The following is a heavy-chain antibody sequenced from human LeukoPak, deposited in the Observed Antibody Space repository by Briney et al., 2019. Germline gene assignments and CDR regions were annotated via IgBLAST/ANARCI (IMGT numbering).Heavy chain of an antibody. Sequence: TGGSLRLSCAASGFTFSDYYMTWIRQAPGKGLEWISYISSSGRSIYYAESVKGRFTISRDNAKNSLYLQMNSLRAEDTAVYYCARGGHCSGGSCYSGFYYYYMDVWGKGTTVSVSS. V-gene: IGHV3-11*01. CDR2: ISSSGRSI. D-gene: IGHD2-15*01. J-gene: IGHJ6*03. CDR1: GFTFSDYY. CDR3: ARGGHCSGGSCYSGFYYYYMDV.